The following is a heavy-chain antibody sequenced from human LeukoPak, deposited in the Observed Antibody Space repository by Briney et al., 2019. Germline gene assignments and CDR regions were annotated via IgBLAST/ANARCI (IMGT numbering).Heavy chain of an antibody. Sequence: GASVKVSCKASGYTFTSYGISWVRQAPGQGLEWMGWISAYNGNINSAPKLQGRVTMTTDTSTSTAYMELRSLRSDDTAVYYCARDERAAAGGNEYYFDYWGQGTLVTVSS. V-gene: IGHV1-18*01. J-gene: IGHJ4*02. CDR2: ISAYNGNI. CDR3: ARDERAAAGGNEYYFDY. D-gene: IGHD6-13*01. CDR1: GYTFTSYG.